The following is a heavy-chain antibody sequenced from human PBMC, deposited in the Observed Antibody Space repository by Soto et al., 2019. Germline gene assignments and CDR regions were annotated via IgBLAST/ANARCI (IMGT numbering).Heavy chain of an antibody. D-gene: IGHD4-17*01. CDR1: GGSISSYY. CDR2: IYYSGST. Sequence: QVQLQESGPGLVKPSETLSLTCTVSGGSISSYYWSWIRQPPGKGLEWIGYIYYSGSTNYNPSLKNRVTITVDPSKNQFFLKLSAVPAADTAVYYCARGDYYGDLDYWGQGTLVTVSS. CDR3: ARGDYYGDLDY. J-gene: IGHJ4*02. V-gene: IGHV4-59*01.